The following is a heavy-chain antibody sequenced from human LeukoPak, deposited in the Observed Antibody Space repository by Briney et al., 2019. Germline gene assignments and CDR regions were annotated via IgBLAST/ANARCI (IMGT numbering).Heavy chain of an antibody. J-gene: IGHJ3*02. Sequence: PSETLSLTCAVYGGSFSGYYWSWIRQPPGKGLEWIGEINHSGSTNYNPSLKSRVTISVDTSKNQFSLKLSSVTAADTAVYYCARRRRRHSSLGDAFDIWGQRTMVPVSS. D-gene: IGHD5-18*01. CDR2: INHSGST. V-gene: IGHV4-34*01. CDR1: GGSFSGYY. CDR3: ARRRRRHSSLGDAFDI.